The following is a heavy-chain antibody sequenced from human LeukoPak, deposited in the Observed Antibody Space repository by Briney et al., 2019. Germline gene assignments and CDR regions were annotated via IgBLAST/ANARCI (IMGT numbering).Heavy chain of an antibody. J-gene: IGHJ4*02. V-gene: IGHV1-8*01. Sequence: GASVKVSCKASVYTFTSYDINWVRQATGQGLEWMGWMNPNSGNTGYAQKFQGGVTMTGNTSISTAYMELSSLRSEDTAVYYCARGQRYGSGSSTFDHWGQGTLVTVSS. CDR3: ARGQRYGSGSSTFDH. CDR2: MNPNSGNT. D-gene: IGHD3-10*01. CDR1: VYTFTSYD.